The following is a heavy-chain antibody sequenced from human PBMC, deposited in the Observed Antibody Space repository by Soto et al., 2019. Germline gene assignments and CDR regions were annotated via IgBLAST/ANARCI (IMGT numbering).Heavy chain of an antibody. J-gene: IGHJ5*02. D-gene: IGHD5-18*01. Sequence: PSQTLSLTCAISGDSVSSNSAAWNWIRQSPSRGLEWLGRTYYRSKWYNDYALSLKGRVTINPDTSKNQFSLQLSSVTPVVTVVYFCAREEILTAYNLFDPWGQGTLVTVSS. V-gene: IGHV6-1*01. CDR3: AREEILTAYNLFDP. CDR2: TYYRSKWYN. CDR1: GDSVSSNSAA.